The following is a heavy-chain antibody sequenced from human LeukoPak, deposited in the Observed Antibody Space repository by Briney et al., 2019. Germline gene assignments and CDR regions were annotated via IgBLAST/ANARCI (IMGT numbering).Heavy chain of an antibody. CDR2: ISSSSSYI. Sequence: GGSLRLSCAVSGFTFSSYSINWVRQAPGKGLEWVSSISSSSSYIYYTDSVKGRFTLSRDNAKKSLYLQMNSLKTEDTAVYYCTRLSGDNWNYGGNFDSWGQGTLVTVSS. CDR3: TRLSGDNWNYGGNFDS. CDR1: GFTFSSYS. V-gene: IGHV3-21*04. J-gene: IGHJ4*02. D-gene: IGHD1-7*01.